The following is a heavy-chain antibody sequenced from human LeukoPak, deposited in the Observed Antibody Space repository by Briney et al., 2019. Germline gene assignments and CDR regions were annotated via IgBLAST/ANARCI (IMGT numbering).Heavy chain of an antibody. CDR1: GFTFSSYA. CDR3: VKDPRDYVWEFDY. CDR2: ISSNGGST. Sequence: GGSLRLSCSASGFTFSSYAMHWVRQAPGKGLEYVSAISSNGGSTHYADSVKGRFTISRDNSKNTLYLRMSSLRAEDTAVYYCVKDPRDYVWEFDYWGQGTLVTVSS. V-gene: IGHV3-64D*06. J-gene: IGHJ4*02. D-gene: IGHD3-16*01.